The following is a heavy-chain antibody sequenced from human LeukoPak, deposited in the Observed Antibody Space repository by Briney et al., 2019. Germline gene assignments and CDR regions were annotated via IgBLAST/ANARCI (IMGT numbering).Heavy chain of an antibody. CDR3: ARLYYYEYSPDY. CDR1: GYTFTSYG. D-gene: IGHD3-22*01. V-gene: IGHV1-2*02. J-gene: IGHJ4*02. CDR2: INPNSGGT. Sequence: ASVKVSCKASGYTFTSYGISWVRQAPGQGLEWMGWINPNSGGTNYAQKFQGRVTMTRDTSISTAYMELSRLRSDDTAVYYCARLYYYEYSPDYWGQGTLVTVSS.